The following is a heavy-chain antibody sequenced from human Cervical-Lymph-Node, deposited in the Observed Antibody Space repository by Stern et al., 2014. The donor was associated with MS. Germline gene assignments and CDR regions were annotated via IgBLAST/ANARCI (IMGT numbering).Heavy chain of an antibody. J-gene: IGHJ3*02. CDR1: AFTFTSSA. D-gene: IGHD4-17*01. CDR2: IVVGSGNT. CDR3: AAANHNDYVFFDI. Sequence: QLVEAGPEVKKPGTSVKGSCKASAFTFTSSAMQWVRQARGERLEWRGWIVVGSGNTNYAQKFQERFPITRAMSTSTAYMELSSLRSEDTAVYYCAAANHNDYVFFDIWGQGTMAPVSS. V-gene: IGHV1-58*02.